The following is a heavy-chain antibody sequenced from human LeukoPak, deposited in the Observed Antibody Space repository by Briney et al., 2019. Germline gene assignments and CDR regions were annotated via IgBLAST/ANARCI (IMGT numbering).Heavy chain of an antibody. CDR1: GFTFSSYA. CDR3: AKDRSSSGYQYYFDY. D-gene: IGHD3-22*01. V-gene: IGHV3-30-3*01. J-gene: IGHJ4*02. CDR2: MSSDGSKK. Sequence: GGSLRLSCAASGFTFSSYAMHWVRQAPGKGLEWVAVMSSDGSKKYYADSVKGRFTISRDNSKNTLYLQTNSLRAEDTAVYYCAKDRSSSGYQYYFDYWGQGTLVTVSS.